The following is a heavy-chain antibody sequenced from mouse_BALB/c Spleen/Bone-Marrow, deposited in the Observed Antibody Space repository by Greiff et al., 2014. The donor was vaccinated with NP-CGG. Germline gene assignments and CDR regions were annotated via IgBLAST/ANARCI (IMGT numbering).Heavy chain of an antibody. D-gene: IGHD2-5*01. V-gene: IGHV1-39*01. CDR1: GYSFSGYN. CDR3: ARKAYYTNWWYFDV. Sequence: EVQLQESGPELEKPGASVKISCKASGYSFSGYNLNWVKQSNGQSLEWIGNIDPHYGDTTYNQKFKGKATLTVDRSSSTAYMQLKSLTSEDSAVYYCARKAYYTNWWYFDVWGAGTTVTVSS. CDR2: IDPHYGDT. J-gene: IGHJ1*01.